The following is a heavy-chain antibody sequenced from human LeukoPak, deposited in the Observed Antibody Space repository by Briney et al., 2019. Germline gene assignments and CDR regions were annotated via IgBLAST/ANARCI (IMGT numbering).Heavy chain of an antibody. Sequence: SETLSLTCTVSGGSISSYYWSWIRQPPGKGLEWIGYIYDSGSTNHNPSLKSRVTISVDTSKKQFSLKLSSVTAADTAVYYCARGSKDSSSSYDYWGQGTLVTVSS. CDR2: IYDSGST. J-gene: IGHJ4*02. CDR1: GGSISSYY. V-gene: IGHV4-59*12. CDR3: ARGSKDSSSSYDY. D-gene: IGHD6-6*01.